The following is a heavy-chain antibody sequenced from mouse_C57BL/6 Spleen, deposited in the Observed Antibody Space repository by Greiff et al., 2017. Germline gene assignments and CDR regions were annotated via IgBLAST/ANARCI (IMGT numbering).Heavy chain of an antibody. CDR2: ISYDGSN. CDR1: GYSITSGYY. V-gene: IGHV3-6*01. D-gene: IGHD1-1*01. Sequence: EVKLMESGPGLVKPSQSLSLTCSVTGYSITSGYYWNWIRQFPGNKLEWMGYISYDGSNNYNPSLKNRIAITRDTSKNQFFLKLNSVTTEDTATYYCARDRYYGSSNWYFDVWGTGTTVTVSS. CDR3: ARDRYYGSSNWYFDV. J-gene: IGHJ1*03.